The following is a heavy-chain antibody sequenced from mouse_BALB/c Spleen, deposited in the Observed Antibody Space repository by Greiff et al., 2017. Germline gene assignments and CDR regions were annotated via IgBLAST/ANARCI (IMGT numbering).Heavy chain of an antibody. Sequence: EVQLVESGGGLVKPGGSLKLSCAASGFTFSSYAMSWVRQTPEKRLEWVATISSGGSYTYYPDSVKGRFTISRDNAKNTLYLQMSSLRSEDTAMYYCARREGDDYFDYWGQGTTLTVSS. CDR3: ARREGDDYFDY. V-gene: IGHV5-9-3*01. CDR1: GFTFSSYA. CDR2: ISSGGSYT. J-gene: IGHJ2*01.